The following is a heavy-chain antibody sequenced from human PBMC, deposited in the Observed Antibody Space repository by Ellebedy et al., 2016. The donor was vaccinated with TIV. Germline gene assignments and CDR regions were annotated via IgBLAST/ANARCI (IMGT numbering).Heavy chain of an antibody. D-gene: IGHD1-26*01. CDR2: IWYDGSDQ. V-gene: IGHV3-33*08. J-gene: IGHJ4*02. CDR3: ERDIGYPSGDFDY. CDR1: GFTFSSYG. Sequence: PGGSLRLSCAASGFTFSSYGMHWVRQAPGKGLEWVAVIWYDGSDQYYADSVKGRFTVSRDNSKNTLYLQMNSLRAEDTAVYYCERDIGYPSGDFDYWGQGTLVTVSS.